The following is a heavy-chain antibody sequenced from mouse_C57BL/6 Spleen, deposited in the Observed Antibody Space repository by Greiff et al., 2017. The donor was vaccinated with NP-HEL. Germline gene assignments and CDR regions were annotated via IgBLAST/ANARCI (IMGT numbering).Heavy chain of an antibody. V-gene: IGHV1-69*01. CDR2: IDPSDSYT. Sequence: QVQLKQPGAELVMPGASVKLSCKASGYTFTSYWMHWVKQRPGQGLEWIGEIDPSDSYTNYNQKFKGKSTLTVDKSSSTAYMQLSSLTSEDSAVYYCARRDYYYGSSSRNWYFDVWGTGTTVTVSS. D-gene: IGHD1-1*01. CDR1: GYTFTSYW. CDR3: ARRDYYYGSSSRNWYFDV. J-gene: IGHJ1*03.